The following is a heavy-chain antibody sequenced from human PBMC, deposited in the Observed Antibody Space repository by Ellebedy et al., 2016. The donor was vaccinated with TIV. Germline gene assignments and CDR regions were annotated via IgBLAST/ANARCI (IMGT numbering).Heavy chain of an antibody. CDR3: ARGGGSRLSHSFDI. D-gene: IGHD3-10*01. CDR1: GFTFSSHS. Sequence: GESLKISCAASGFTFSSHSMNWVRQAPGKGLAWVSYIGSIITTIYYADSVKGRFTITRDNAKNSLYLQTNRLTADDTSVYYCARGGGSRLSHSFDIWGQGTMVTVSS. CDR2: IGSIITTI. V-gene: IGHV3-48*04. J-gene: IGHJ3*02.